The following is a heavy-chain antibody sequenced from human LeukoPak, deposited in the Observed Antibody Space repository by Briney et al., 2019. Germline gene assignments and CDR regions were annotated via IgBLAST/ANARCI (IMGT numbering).Heavy chain of an antibody. CDR3: ARATVPDEHYFDY. J-gene: IGHJ4*02. V-gene: IGHV1-18*01. Sequence: ASVKVSCKASGYTFTNYGITWVRQAPGQGLEWMGWISAYNGNTNYAQKLQGRVTMTRDTSTRTVYMELSSLRSEDTAVYYCARATVPDEHYFDYWGQGTLVTVSS. D-gene: IGHD4-11*01. CDR1: GYTFTNYG. CDR2: ISAYNGNT.